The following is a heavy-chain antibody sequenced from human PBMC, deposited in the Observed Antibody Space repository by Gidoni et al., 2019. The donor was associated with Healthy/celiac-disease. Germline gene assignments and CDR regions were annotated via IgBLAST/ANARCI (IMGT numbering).Heavy chain of an antibody. CDR2: IIPIFGTA. J-gene: IGHJ6*02. Sequence: QVQLVQSGAEVKKPGSSVKVSCKASGGTFSSYAISWVRQAPGQGLEWMGGIIPIFGTANYAQKFQGRVTITADKSTSTAYMELSSLRSEDTAVYYCASKQPRYIVVVPAAEYYYYYGMDVWGQGTTVTVSS. CDR1: GGTFSSYA. V-gene: IGHV1-69*06. CDR3: ASKQPRYIVVVPAAEYYYYYGMDV. D-gene: IGHD2-2*01.